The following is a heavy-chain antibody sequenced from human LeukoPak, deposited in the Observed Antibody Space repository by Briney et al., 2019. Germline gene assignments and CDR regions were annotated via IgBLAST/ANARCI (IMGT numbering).Heavy chain of an antibody. CDR3: AKTSGYTKDYFDS. J-gene: IGHJ4*02. CDR1: GFTLTNYA. Sequence: PGGSLRLSCAASGFTLTNYAICWVRQAPGKGLEWVSGVGSGSGSTYYAGSVKGRFTASRDTSKKTVYLQMNSLTAEDTAVYYCAKTSGYTKDYFDSWGQGTLVTVSS. CDR2: VGSGSGST. V-gene: IGHV3-23*01. D-gene: IGHD5-12*01.